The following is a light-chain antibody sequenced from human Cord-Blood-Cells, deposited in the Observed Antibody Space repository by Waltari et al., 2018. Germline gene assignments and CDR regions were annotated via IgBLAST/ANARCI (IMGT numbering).Light chain of an antibody. J-gene: IGKJ2*01. V-gene: IGKV1-39*01. Sequence: DIQMTQSPSSLSASVGDRVTITCRASQSISSYLNWYQQKPGKAPKLLMYTASSLQSGVPSRFSGSRSGTEFTLTISSLQPEDFATYYCQQSYSTPYTFGQGTKLEIK. CDR2: TAS. CDR1: QSISSY. CDR3: QQSYSTPYT.